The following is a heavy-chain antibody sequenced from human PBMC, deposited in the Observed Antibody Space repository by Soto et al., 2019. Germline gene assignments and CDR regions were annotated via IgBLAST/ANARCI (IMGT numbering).Heavy chain of an antibody. V-gene: IGHV1-18*01. CDR1: GYTFTSYG. D-gene: IGHD2-15*01. CDR3: ARGYCSGGSCYTGWFDP. J-gene: IGHJ5*02. Sequence: ASVKVSCKASGYTFTSYGISWVRQAPGQVLEWMGWISGYNGNTNYAQKLQGRVTMTKDTSTSTANMELRSLRSDDTAVYYCARGYCSGGSCYTGWFDPWGQGTLVTVSS. CDR2: ISGYNGNT.